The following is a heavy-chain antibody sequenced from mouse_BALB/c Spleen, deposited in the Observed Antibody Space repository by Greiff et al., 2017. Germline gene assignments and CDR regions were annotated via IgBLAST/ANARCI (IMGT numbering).Heavy chain of an antibody. Sequence: EVKLQESGAELVRSGASVKLSCTASGFNIKDYYMHWVKQRPEQGLEWIGWIDPENGDTEYAPKFQGKATMTADTSSNTAYLQLSSLTSEDTAVYYCSYYGNYVDAMDYWGQGTSVTVSS. CDR1: GFNIKDYY. D-gene: IGHD2-1*01. CDR3: SYYGNYVDAMDY. J-gene: IGHJ4*01. V-gene: IGHV14-4*02. CDR2: IDPENGDT.